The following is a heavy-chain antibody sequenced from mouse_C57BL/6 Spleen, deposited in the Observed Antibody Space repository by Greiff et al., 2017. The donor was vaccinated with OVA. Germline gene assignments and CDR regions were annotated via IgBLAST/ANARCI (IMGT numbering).Heavy chain of an antibody. J-gene: IGHJ4*01. CDR2: IYPGSGNT. D-gene: IGHD2-3*01. V-gene: IGHV1-66*01. Sequence: QVQLQQSGPELVKPGASVKISCKASGYSFTSYYIHWVKQRPGQGLEWIGWIYPGSGNTKYNEKFKGKATLTADTSSSTAYMQLSSLTSEDSAVYYCARGDGYYDYAMDYWGQGTSVTVSS. CDR3: ARGDGYYDYAMDY. CDR1: GYSFTSYY.